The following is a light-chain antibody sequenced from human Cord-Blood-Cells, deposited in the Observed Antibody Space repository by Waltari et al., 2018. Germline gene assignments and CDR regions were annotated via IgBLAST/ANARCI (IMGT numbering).Light chain of an antibody. V-gene: IGLV1-40*01. J-gene: IGLJ3*02. CDR3: QSYDSSLSGWV. CDR2: GNS. CDR1: SSNIGAGYD. Sequence: QSVLTQPPSVSGAPGQRVTISCTGSSSNIGAGYDAPWSQQLPGTAPKLLIYGNSNRPSGVPDRFSGSKSGTSASLAITGLQAEDEADYYCQSYDSSLSGWVFGGGTKLTVL.